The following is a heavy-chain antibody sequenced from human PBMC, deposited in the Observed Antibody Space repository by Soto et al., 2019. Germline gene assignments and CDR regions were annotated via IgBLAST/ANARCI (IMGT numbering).Heavy chain of an antibody. CDR3: ARLDFWSGYYSLDP. CDR2: IYYSGST. CDR1: GGSISSSSYY. D-gene: IGHD3-3*01. J-gene: IGHJ5*02. Sequence: PSETLSLTCTVSGGSISSSSYYWGWIRQPPGKGLEWIGYIYYSGSTNYNPSLKSRVTISVDTSKNQFSLKLSSVTAADTAVYYCARLDFWSGYYSLDPWGQGTLVTVSS. V-gene: IGHV4-61*05.